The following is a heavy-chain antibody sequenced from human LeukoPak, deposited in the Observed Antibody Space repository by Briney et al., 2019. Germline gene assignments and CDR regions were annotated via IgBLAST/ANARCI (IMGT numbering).Heavy chain of an antibody. V-gene: IGHV3-23*01. J-gene: IGHJ4*02. CDR2: IGGSASGT. Sequence: GGSLRLSCAASGFTFSSYTVTWVPQAPGKGLEWVSTIGGSASGTFYADSVKGRFTISRDNSKNTLYLQMNSLRAEDTAVYYCAKGGDGSYYSRADCWGQGTLVTVSS. CDR3: AKGGDGSYYSRADC. D-gene: IGHD2-15*01. CDR1: GFTFSSYT.